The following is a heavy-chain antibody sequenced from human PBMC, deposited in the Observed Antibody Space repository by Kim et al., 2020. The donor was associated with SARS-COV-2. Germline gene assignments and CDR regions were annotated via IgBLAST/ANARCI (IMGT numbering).Heavy chain of an antibody. D-gene: IGHD3-22*01. CDR1: GGTFSSYA. Sequence: SVKVSCKASGGTFSSYAISWVRQAPGQGLEWMGGIIPIFGTANYAQKFQGRVTITADESTSTAYMELSSLRSEDTAVYYCARGVRYYDSSGYYYPNWFDPWGQGTLVTVSS. CDR2: IIPIFGTA. J-gene: IGHJ5*02. V-gene: IGHV1-69*13. CDR3: ARGVRYYDSSGYYYPNWFDP.